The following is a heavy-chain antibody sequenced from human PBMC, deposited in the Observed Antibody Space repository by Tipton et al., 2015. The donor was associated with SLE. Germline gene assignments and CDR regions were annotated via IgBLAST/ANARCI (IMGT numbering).Heavy chain of an antibody. V-gene: IGHV4-59*01. J-gene: IGHJ6*03. Sequence: TLSLTCTVSGGSISSYYWSWIRQPPGKGLEWIGYIYYSGSTNYNPSLKSRVTISVDTSKNQFSLRLTYVTAADTAVYYCARAEMTTEGSAFYFYVDVWGKGTTVTVSS. D-gene: IGHD5-24*01. CDR2: IYYSGST. CDR1: GGSISSYY. CDR3: ARAEMTTEGSAFYFYVDV.